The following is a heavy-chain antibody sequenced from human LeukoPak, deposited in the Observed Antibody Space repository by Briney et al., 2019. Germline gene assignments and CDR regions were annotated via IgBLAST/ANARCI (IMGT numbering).Heavy chain of an antibody. J-gene: IGHJ4*02. Sequence: GGSLRLSCAASRFTFSNYWMHWVRQAPGKGLVWVSRINSDGSSTSYADFVKGRFTISRDDAKNTLYLQMNSLRAEDTAVYYCVRNGGYSGYDFGDWGQGTLVTVSS. CDR1: RFTFSNYW. CDR3: VRNGGYSGYDFGD. D-gene: IGHD5-12*01. V-gene: IGHV3-74*01. CDR2: INSDGSST.